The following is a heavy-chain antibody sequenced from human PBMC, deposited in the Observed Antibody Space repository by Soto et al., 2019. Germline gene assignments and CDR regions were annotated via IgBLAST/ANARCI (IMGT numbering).Heavy chain of an antibody. CDR2: IYYSGST. D-gene: IGHD3-3*01. CDR3: ARSSDFWSGTSNPFDY. J-gene: IGHJ4*02. CDR1: GGSISSYY. V-gene: IGHV4-59*01. Sequence: SATLSLTCTVSGGSISSYYWSWIRQPPGKGLEWIGYIYYSGSTNYNPSLKSRVTISVDTSKNQFSLKLSSVTAADTAVYYCARSSDFWSGTSNPFDYWGQGTLVTVSS.